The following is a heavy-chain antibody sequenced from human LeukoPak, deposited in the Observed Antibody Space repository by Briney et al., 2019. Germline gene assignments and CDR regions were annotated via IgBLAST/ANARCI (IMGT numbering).Heavy chain of an antibody. V-gene: IGHV4-30-4*08. CDR1: GGSISSGDYY. D-gene: IGHD3-3*01. CDR3: ARARGDYAFRIDY. Sequence: PSQTLSLTCTVSGGSISSGDYYWSWIRQPPGKGLEWIGYIYYSRSTYYNPSLKSRVTISVDTSKNQFSLKLSSVTAADTAVYYCARARGDYAFRIDYWGQGTLVTVSS. J-gene: IGHJ4*02. CDR2: IYYSRST.